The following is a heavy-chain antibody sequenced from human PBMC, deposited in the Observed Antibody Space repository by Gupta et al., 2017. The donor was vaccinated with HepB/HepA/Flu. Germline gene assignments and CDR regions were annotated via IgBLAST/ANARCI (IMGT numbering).Heavy chain of an antibody. Sequence: EVHLRESGGGLVQPGGSLRLSCSASGFPFKDYAMSWVRQAPGKGLEWVSVISSVAGSTSYAKFVKDRFSISRDNSENILYLQMNSLRADDTAMYDCAREPRTWGSGYFDYWGQGILGSVSS. CDR3: AREPRTWGSGYFDY. V-gene: IGHV3-23*01. CDR2: ISSVAGST. D-gene: IGHD3-3*01. J-gene: IGHJ4*02. CDR1: GFPFKDYA.